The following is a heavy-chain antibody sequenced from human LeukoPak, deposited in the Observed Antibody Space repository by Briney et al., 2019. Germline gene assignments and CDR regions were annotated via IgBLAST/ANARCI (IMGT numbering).Heavy chain of an antibody. V-gene: IGHV3-7*01. CDR3: VTVRQYCSVGSCYYFDY. CDR1: GFTFSTYW. D-gene: IGHD2-15*01. J-gene: IGHJ4*02. Sequence: PGGSLRLSCAASGFTFSTYWMSWVRPAPGKGLEWVANLKQDGSEKYHVDYVKGTFTISRDNAKNSLYLQMNSLRAEDMAVYYCVTVRQYCSVGSCYYFDYWGQGTLVTVSS. CDR2: LKQDGSEK.